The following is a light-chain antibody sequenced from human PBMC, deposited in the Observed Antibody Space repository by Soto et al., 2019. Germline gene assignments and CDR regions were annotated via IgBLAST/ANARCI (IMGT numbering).Light chain of an antibody. CDR3: QQSYSAPVT. Sequence: DIQMTQSPSSLSASIGDRVTITCRASQSISSYLNWFQQKPGEAPKLLIQAASSLQSGVQSRFSGSGSGTDFTLTINSLQPEDFAVYYCQQSYSAPVTFGQGTKL. CDR1: QSISSY. V-gene: IGKV1-39*01. J-gene: IGKJ2*01. CDR2: AAS.